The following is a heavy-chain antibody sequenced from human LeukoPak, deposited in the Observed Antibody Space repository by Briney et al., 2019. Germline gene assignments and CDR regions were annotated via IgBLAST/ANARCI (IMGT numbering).Heavy chain of an antibody. D-gene: IGHD2-2*01. CDR2: IKQDGSEK. Sequence: GGSLRLSCAASGFTFSSYWMSWVRQAPGKGLEWVANIKQDGSEKYYVDSVKGRLTISRDNAKNSLYLQMNSLRAEDTAVYYCARGARSVVPAASFDYWGQGTLVTVSS. CDR1: GFTFSSYW. V-gene: IGHV3-7*01. J-gene: IGHJ4*02. CDR3: ARGARSVVPAASFDY.